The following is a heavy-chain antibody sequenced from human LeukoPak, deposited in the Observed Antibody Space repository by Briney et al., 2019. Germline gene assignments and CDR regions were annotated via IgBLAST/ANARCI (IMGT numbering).Heavy chain of an antibody. D-gene: IGHD3-3*01. CDR3: ARTVRGTIFGVVIPYGMDV. CDR1: GGTFSSYA. V-gene: IGHV1-69*04. J-gene: IGHJ6*02. CDR2: IIPILGIA. Sequence: SVKVSCKASGGTFSSYAISWVRQAPGQGLEWMGRIIPILGIANYAQKFQGSVTITADKSTSTAYMELSSLRSEDTAVYYCARTVRGTIFGVVIPYGMDVWGQGTTVTVSS.